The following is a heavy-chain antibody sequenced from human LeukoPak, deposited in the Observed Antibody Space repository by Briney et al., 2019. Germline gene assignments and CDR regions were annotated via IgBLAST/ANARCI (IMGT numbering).Heavy chain of an antibody. CDR3: AKGKRLLDY. D-gene: IGHD6-25*01. V-gene: IGHV3-74*01. CDR1: GFIFSGYF. CDR2: IVRDGSTT. J-gene: IGHJ4*02. Sequence: GGSLRLSCSASGFIFSGYFMHWVRQAPGKGLVWVSRIVRDGSTTNYADSVKGRFTISRDNFQNTLYLQMNSLRDEDTAVYYCAKGKRLLDYWGQGALVTVSS.